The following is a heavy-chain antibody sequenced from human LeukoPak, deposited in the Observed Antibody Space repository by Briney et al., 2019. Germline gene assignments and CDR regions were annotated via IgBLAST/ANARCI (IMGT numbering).Heavy chain of an antibody. V-gene: IGHV4-34*01. CDR3: ARGRDDILTGYFGTDNWFDP. D-gene: IGHD3-9*01. CDR2: INHSGST. CDR1: GGSFSGYY. Sequence: PSETLSLTCAVYGGSFSGYYWSWIRQPPGEGLEWIGEINHSGSTNYNPSLKSRVTISVDTSKNQFSLKLSSVTAADTAVYYCARGRDDILTGYFGTDNWFDPWGQGTLVTVSS. J-gene: IGHJ5*02.